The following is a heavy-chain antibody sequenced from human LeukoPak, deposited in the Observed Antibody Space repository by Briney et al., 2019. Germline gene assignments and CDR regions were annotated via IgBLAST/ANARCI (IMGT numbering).Heavy chain of an antibody. CDR1: GYAFTGRY. V-gene: IGHV1-2*02. Sequence: ASVKVSCKASGYAFTGRYVQWVRQAPGQGLEWLGWMHPNTGDTNYAEKFQGRVTMTTDTSTSTAYMELRSLRSDDTAVYYCARDFLSFDYYGSGSYTYYYYGMDVWGQGTTVTVSS. D-gene: IGHD3-10*01. CDR3: ARDFLSFDYYGSGSYTYYYYGMDV. J-gene: IGHJ6*02. CDR2: MHPNTGDT.